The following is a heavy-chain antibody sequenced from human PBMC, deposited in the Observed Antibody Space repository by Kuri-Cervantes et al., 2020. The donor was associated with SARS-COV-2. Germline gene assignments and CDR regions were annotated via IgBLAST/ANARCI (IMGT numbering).Heavy chain of an antibody. V-gene: IGHV4-34*01. Sequence: SETLSLTCAVYGGSFSGYYWSWIRQPPGKGLEWIGEINHSGSTNYNPSLKSRVTISVDTPKNQFSLKLSSVTAADTAVYYCASVGGYSYGGFDYWGQGTLVTVSS. CDR3: ASVGGYSYGGFDY. CDR2: INHSGST. CDR1: GGSFSGYY. D-gene: IGHD5-18*01. J-gene: IGHJ4*02.